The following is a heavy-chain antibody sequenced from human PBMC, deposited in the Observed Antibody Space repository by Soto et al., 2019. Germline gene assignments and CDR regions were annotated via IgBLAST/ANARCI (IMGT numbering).Heavy chain of an antibody. Sequence: QVQLVESGGGLVKPGGSLRISCAASGFTFSDYYMSWIRQAPGKGLEWVSYISSSGSTIYYADSVKGRFTSSRYTARNSLYMQMNILRAEDTAVYYCARVGARGYEYIWGSPRGLDYWGQGTLVTVSS. CDR1: GFTFSDYY. V-gene: IGHV3-11*01. CDR2: ISSSGSTI. CDR3: ARVGARGYEYIWGSPRGLDY. J-gene: IGHJ4*02. D-gene: IGHD3-16*01.